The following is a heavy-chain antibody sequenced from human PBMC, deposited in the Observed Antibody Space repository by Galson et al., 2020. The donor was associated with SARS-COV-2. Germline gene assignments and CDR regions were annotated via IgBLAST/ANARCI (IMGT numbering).Heavy chain of an antibody. Sequence: GESLKISCAASGFTFSTYGMHWVRQAPGKGLEWVALISYDGSSKYYADSVKGRITISRDNSKNMLYLQLNSLRAEDTAVYYCAKDLVTFRLGDDAFDIWGQ. D-gene: IGHD3-9*01. CDR2: ISYDGSSK. J-gene: IGHJ3*02. CDR1: GFTFSTYG. CDR3: AKDLVTFRLGDDAFDI. V-gene: IGHV3-30*18.